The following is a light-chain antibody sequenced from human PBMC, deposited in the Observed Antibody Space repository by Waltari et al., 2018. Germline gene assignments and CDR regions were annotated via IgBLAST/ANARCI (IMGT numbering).Light chain of an antibody. CDR1: QSMSHNN. V-gene: IGKV3-20*01. CDR2: GAS. J-gene: IGKJ4*01. CDR3: QQYTGSPIT. Sequence: CGATQSMSHNNVAWYQQKDGQAPRLLNCGASSTATGIPDRFSGSGSGTDFTLSISRLEPEDYGVYCCQQYTGSPITFGGGTKVEI.